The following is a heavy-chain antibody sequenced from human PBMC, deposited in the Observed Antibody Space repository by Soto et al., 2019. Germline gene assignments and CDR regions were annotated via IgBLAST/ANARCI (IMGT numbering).Heavy chain of an antibody. D-gene: IGHD3-10*01. V-gene: IGHV3-23*01. CDR1: GFTFSSYA. CDR3: AKGQYYYGSGTTGGP. Sequence: GGSLRLSCAASGFTFSSYAMSWVRQAPGKGLEWVSAISGSGGSTYYADSVKGRFTISRDNSKNTLYLQMNSLRAEDTAVYYCAKGQYYYGSGTTGGPWGQGTLVTVSS. J-gene: IGHJ5*02. CDR2: ISGSGGST.